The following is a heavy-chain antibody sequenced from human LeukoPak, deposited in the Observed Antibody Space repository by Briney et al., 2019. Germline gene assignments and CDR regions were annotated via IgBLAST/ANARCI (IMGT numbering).Heavy chain of an antibody. D-gene: IGHD3-22*01. J-gene: IGHJ5*02. Sequence: SETLSLTCTVSGYSISNGYYWGLVRQPPGKGAELIGSNYHSWSTYYNPSLKSRVTIAVDTSKNQFSLKLSSVTAADTAVYYCAREPNAQYYYDSSGYHNWFDPWGQGTLVTVSS. CDR2: NYHSWST. V-gene: IGHV4-38-2*02. CDR3: AREPNAQYYYDSSGYHNWFDP. CDR1: GYSISNGYY.